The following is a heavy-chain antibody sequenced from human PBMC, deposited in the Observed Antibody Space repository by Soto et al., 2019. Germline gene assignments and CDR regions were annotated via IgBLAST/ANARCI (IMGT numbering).Heavy chain of an antibody. CDR2: INHSGST. CDR3: ASPYYDIRSGQDV. J-gene: IGHJ6*02. D-gene: IGHD3-9*01. CDR1: GGSFSGYY. V-gene: IGHV4-34*01. Sequence: SETLSLTCAVYGGSFSGYYWSWIRQPPGKGLEWIGEINHSGSTNYNPSLKSRVTISVDTSKNQFSLKLSSVTAADTAVYYCASPYYDIRSGQDVWGQGTTVTFSS.